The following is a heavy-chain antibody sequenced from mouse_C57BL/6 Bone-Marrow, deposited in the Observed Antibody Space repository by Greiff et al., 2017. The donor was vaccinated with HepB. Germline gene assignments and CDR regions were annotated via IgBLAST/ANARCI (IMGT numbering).Heavy chain of an antibody. CDR1: GYTFTSYW. V-gene: IGHV1-55*01. J-gene: IGHJ3*01. CDR3: APLYSNYPAWFAY. CDR2: IYPGSGST. Sequence: QVQLQQPGAELVKPGASVKMSCKASGYTFTSYWITWVKQRPGQGLEWIGDIYPGSGSTNYNEKFKSKATLTVDTSSSTAYMQLSSLTSEDSAVYYCAPLYSNYPAWFAYWGQGTLVTVSA. D-gene: IGHD2-5*01.